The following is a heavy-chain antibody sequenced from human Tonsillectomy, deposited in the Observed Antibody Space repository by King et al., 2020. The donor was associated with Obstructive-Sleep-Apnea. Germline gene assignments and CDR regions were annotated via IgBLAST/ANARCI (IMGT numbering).Heavy chain of an antibody. CDR3: AGGLYITAPNY. J-gene: IGHJ4*01. Sequence: QVQLQESGPGLVKPSETLSLTCPVSGVSIRSYYWSWIRQPPGKGLEWIGYVDYSGDTNYNPSLKSRVTISVDTSKNKFSLQLSSVTAADTAVYYRAGGLYITAPNYWGQGTLVTVSS. CDR1: GVSIRSYY. V-gene: IGHV4-59*01. CDR2: VDYSGDT. D-gene: IGHD1-14*01.